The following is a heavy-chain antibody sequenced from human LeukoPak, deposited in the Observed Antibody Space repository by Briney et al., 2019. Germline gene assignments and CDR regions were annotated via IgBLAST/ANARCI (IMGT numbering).Heavy chain of an antibody. Sequence: PGGSLRLSCAASGFTFSSYAMSWVRQAPGKGLEWVSAISGSGGSTYYADSVKGRFTISRDNSKNTLYLQMGSLRAEDMAVYYCARAYYPAHSMGGPYYFDYWGQGTLVTVSS. J-gene: IGHJ4*02. CDR1: GFTFSSYA. D-gene: IGHD2/OR15-2a*01. V-gene: IGHV3-23*01. CDR2: ISGSGGST. CDR3: ARAYYPAHSMGGPYYFDY.